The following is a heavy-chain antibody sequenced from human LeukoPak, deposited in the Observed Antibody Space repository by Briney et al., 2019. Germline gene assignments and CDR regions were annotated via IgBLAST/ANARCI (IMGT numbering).Heavy chain of an antibody. CDR2: IYYSGST. Sequence: SENLSLTCTVSGGSISSYYWSWIRQPPGKGLEWIGYIYYSGSTNYNPSLKSRVTISVDTSKNQFSLKLSSVTAADTAVYYCAREVDGALDYWGQGTLVTVSS. CDR3: AREVDGALDY. V-gene: IGHV4-59*01. D-gene: IGHD5-24*01. J-gene: IGHJ4*02. CDR1: GGSISSYY.